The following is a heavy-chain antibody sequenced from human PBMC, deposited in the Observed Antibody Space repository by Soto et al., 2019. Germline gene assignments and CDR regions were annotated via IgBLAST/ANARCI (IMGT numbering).Heavy chain of an antibody. CDR1: GYTFTSYG. V-gene: IGHV1-18*01. J-gene: IGHJ3*02. Sequence: QVQLVQSGAEVKKPGASVKVSCKASGYTFTSYGISWVRQAPGQGLEWMGWISAYNGNTNYAQKLQGRVSMTTDTSTSTAYMELRSLRSDDTAVYYCARCHPPHGYIGRRVFRTDTFDIWGQGTMVTVSS. CDR3: ARCHPPHGYIGRRVFRTDTFDI. D-gene: IGHD1-1*01. CDR2: ISAYNGNT.